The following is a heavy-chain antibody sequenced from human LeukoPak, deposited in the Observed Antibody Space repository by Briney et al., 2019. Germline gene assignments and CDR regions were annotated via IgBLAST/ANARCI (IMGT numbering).Heavy chain of an antibody. CDR1: GFTFSSYA. CDR2: ISGSGGST. J-gene: IGHJ4*02. D-gene: IGHD2-2*01. Sequence: GGSLRLSCAASGFTFSSYAMSWVRQAPGKGLEWVSAISGSGGSTYYADSVKGRFTISRDNSKNTLYPQMNSLRAEDTAVYYCAKVYCSSTSCYNDYWGQGTLFTVSS. CDR3: AKVYCSSTSCYNDY. V-gene: IGHV3-23*01.